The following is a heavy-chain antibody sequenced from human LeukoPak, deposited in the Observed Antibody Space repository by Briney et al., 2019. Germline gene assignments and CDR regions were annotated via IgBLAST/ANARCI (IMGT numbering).Heavy chain of an antibody. J-gene: IGHJ6*03. Sequence: GGSLRLSCAASGFTFSSYGMHWVRQAPGKGLEWVAFIRYDGSNKYYADSVKGRFTISRDNSKNTLYLQMNSLRAEDTAVYYCAKDVSSSCSTSFSSYYYYYYMDVWGKGTTVTVSS. D-gene: IGHD2-2*01. CDR1: GFTFSSYG. V-gene: IGHV3-30*02. CDR3: AKDVSSSCSTSFSSYYYYYYMDV. CDR2: IRYDGSNK.